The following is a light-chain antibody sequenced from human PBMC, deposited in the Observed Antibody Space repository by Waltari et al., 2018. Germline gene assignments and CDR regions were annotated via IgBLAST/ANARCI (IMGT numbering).Light chain of an antibody. Sequence: QSVLTQPPSVSGAPGQRVTISCTGSSANIGAGYDVHWYQQLPGTAPKLLIYGNSNRPSGVPDRFSGSKSGTSASLAITELQAEDEADYCCQSYDSSLSGGVFGGGTKLTVL. CDR2: GNS. V-gene: IGLV1-40*01. CDR3: QSYDSSLSGGV. CDR1: SANIGAGYD. J-gene: IGLJ2*01.